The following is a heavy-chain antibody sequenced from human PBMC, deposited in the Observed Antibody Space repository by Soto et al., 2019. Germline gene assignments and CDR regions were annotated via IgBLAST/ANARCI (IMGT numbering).Heavy chain of an antibody. CDR1: GGSISSGGYY. CDR3: ARAGRSRGEYGSGEYYFDY. CDR2: IYYSGST. Sequence: PSETLSLTCTVSGGSISSGGYYWSWIRQHPGKGLEWIGYIYYSGSTYYNPSLKSRVTISVDTSKNQFSLKLSSVTAADTAVYYCARAGRSRGEYGSGEYYFDYWGQGTLVTVSS. D-gene: IGHD3-10*01. V-gene: IGHV4-31*03. J-gene: IGHJ4*02.